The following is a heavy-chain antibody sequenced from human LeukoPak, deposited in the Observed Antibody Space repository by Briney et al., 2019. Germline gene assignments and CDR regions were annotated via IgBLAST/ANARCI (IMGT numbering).Heavy chain of an antibody. V-gene: IGHV3-9*01. CDR3: AKEESKYTYGNAIDY. J-gene: IGHJ4*02. CDR2: ISWESGSI. D-gene: IGHD5-18*01. Sequence: PGGSLRLSCAASGFTFDDYAMHWVRQAPGKGLEWVSGISWESGSIGYADSVKGRFTISRDNAKNSLSLQMNSLRAEDSAFYYCAKEESKYTYGNAIDYWGQGTLVTVSS. CDR1: GFTFDDYA.